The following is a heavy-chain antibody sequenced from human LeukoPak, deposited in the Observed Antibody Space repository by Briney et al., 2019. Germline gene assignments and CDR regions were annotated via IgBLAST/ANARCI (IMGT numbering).Heavy chain of an antibody. D-gene: IGHD4-17*01. V-gene: IGHV3-30-3*01. Sequence: GGSLRLSCVASGFTFSSYAMHWVRQAPGKGLEWVAVISYDGNKAYYADSLKGRFTISRDNSKNMVHLQMDSLRTEDTAVYWCARAEYHDYGDFDVFDLWGQGTMVIVSS. CDR2: ISYDGNKA. CDR1: GFTFSSYA. CDR3: ARAEYHDYGDFDVFDL. J-gene: IGHJ3*01.